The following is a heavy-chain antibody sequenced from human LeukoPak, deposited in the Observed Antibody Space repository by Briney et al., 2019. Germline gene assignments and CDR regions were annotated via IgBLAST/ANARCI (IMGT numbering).Heavy chain of an antibody. CDR2: ISYDGSNK. CDR3: ARDFYDGYVGWFDP. J-gene: IGHJ5*02. Sequence: QTGGSLRLPCAASGFTFSSYAMHWVRQAPGKGLEWVAVISYDGSNKYYADSVKGRFTISRDNSKNTLYLQMNSLRAEDTAVYYCARDFYDGYVGWFDPWGQGTLVTVSS. D-gene: IGHD5-12*01. V-gene: IGHV3-30*04. CDR1: GFTFSSYA.